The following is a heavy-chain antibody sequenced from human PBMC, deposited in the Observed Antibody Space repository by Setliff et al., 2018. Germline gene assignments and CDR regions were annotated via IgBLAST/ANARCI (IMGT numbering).Heavy chain of an antibody. CDR1: GYSISSGYY. Sequence: SETLSLTCAVSGYSISSGYYWGWIRQPPGKGLEWIGESNHGGSTSYHPSLKSRLTMSVDTSKNQFSLILRSVTAADTAVYYCARGRMRGSCSGPSCTYDPFDIWGQGTPVTVSS. CDR2: SNHGGST. CDR3: ARGRMRGSCSGPSCTYDPFDI. J-gene: IGHJ3*02. V-gene: IGHV4-38-2*01. D-gene: IGHD2-2*01.